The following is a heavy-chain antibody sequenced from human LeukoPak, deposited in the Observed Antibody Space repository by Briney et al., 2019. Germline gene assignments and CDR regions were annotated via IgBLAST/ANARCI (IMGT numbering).Heavy chain of an antibody. V-gene: IGHV4-31*03. Sequence: PSETLSLTCTVSGGSISSGGYYWSWIRQHPGKGLEWIGYIYYSGSTYYNPSLKSRVTISVDTSKNQFSLKLSSVTAADTATYYCAREGRDRNRFEYWGHGTLVTVSS. CDR2: IYYSGST. D-gene: IGHD1-14*01. CDR1: GGSISSGGYY. CDR3: AREGRDRNRFEY. J-gene: IGHJ4*01.